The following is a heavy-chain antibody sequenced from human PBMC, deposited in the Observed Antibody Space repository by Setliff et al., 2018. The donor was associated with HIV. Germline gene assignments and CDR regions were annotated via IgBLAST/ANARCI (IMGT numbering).Heavy chain of an antibody. V-gene: IGHV5-51*01. CDR3: ARQGDYHILTGYYSGPHDAFDI. J-gene: IGHJ3*02. CDR2: IYPGDSET. CDR1: GYFFLSSW. D-gene: IGHD3-9*01. Sequence: GESLKISCQGSGYFFLSSWIGWVRQVPGKGLEWVAIIYPGDSETSYSPSFQGQVTIPADKSISTAYRQWSSLKASDTAMYYCARQGDYHILTGYYSGPHDAFDIWGQGTMVTVSS.